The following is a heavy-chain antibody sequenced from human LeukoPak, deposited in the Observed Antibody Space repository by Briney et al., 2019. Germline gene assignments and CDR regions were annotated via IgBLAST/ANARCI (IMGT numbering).Heavy chain of an antibody. Sequence: SETLSLTCTVSGGSISNYYWNWIRQPPGKGLEWIGYIYFTGSTNYNPSLKSRVTISLDTSKNQFSLKLSSVTAADTAIYYCARGRWLQFSDCGPGTLVTVSS. V-gene: IGHV4-59*01. CDR1: GGSISNYY. CDR2: IYFTGST. D-gene: IGHD5-24*01. J-gene: IGHJ4*02. CDR3: ARGRWLQFSD.